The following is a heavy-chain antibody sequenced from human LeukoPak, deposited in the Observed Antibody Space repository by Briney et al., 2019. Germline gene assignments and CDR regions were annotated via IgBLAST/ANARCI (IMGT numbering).Heavy chain of an antibody. J-gene: IGHJ6*03. CDR2: IYYSGST. CDR3: ARDRGDGYSRAYYYYYYYMDV. D-gene: IGHD5-24*01. Sequence: SETLSLTCTVSGGSISSYYWSWIRKPPGKGLEWIGYIYYSGSTNYNPSLKSRVTIPVETSKNHFSLKLSSLTAADTAVYYCARDRGDGYSRAYYYYYYYMDVWGKGTTVTVSS. V-gene: IGHV4-59*01. CDR1: GGSISSYY.